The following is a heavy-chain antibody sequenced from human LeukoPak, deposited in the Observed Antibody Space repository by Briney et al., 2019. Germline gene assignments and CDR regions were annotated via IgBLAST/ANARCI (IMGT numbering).Heavy chain of an antibody. CDR2: ISSSSSTI. J-gene: IGHJ5*02. V-gene: IGHV3-48*02. Sequence: GSLRLSCAASGFTFSSYSMNWVRQAPGKGLEWVSYISSSSSTIYYADSVKGRFTISRDNAKNSLYLQMNSLRDEDTAVYYCARVPYYYDSSGYPPWGQGTLVTVSS. CDR3: ARVPYYYDSSGYPP. D-gene: IGHD3-22*01. CDR1: GFTFSSYS.